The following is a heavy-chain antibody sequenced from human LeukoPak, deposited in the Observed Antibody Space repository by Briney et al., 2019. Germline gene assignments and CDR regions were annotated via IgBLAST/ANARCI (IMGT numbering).Heavy chain of an antibody. V-gene: IGHV3-7*01. D-gene: IGHD3-10*01. CDR1: GFTFSSYW. CDR2: IRQDGSDK. CDR3: ARDYFPSGSFDY. J-gene: IGHJ4*02. Sequence: GGSLRLPCAASGFTFSSYWMNWVRQAPGKGLEWLANIRQDGSDKYYVDAVKGRFTISRDNAENSLYLQMDSLRAEDTAVYYCARDYFPSGSFDYWGQGTLVTVSA.